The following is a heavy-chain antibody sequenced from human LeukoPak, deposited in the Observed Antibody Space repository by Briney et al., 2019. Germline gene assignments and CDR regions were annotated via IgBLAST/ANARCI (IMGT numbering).Heavy chain of an antibody. Sequence: PGGSLRLSCAASGFTVSSNYMSWVCQAPGKGLEWVSVIYSGGSTYYADSVKGRFTISRDNSKNTLYLQMNSLRAEDTAVYYCARDSVVVVSGGSSYYYYGMDVWGQGTTVTVSS. CDR3: ARDSVVVVSGGSSYYYYGMDV. D-gene: IGHD2-2*01. CDR2: IYSGGST. J-gene: IGHJ6*02. CDR1: GFTVSSNY. V-gene: IGHV3-66*01.